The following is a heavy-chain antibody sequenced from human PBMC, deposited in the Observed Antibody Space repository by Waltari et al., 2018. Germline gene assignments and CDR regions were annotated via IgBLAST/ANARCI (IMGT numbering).Heavy chain of an antibody. D-gene: IGHD6-13*01. CDR1: GGTFSSYA. J-gene: IGHJ4*02. CDR3: AREGAAAGKYYFDY. CDR2: IIPIFGTA. V-gene: IGHV1-69*12. Sequence: QVQLVQSGAEVKKPGSSVKVSCKASGGTFSSYAISWVRQAPGQGLEWMGGIIPIFGTANYAQKFQGRVTITADESTSTAYMELSSLRSEDTAVYYCAREGAAAGKYYFDYWGRGTLVTVSS.